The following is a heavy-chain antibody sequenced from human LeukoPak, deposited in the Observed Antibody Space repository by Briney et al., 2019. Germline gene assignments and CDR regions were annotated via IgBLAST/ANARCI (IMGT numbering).Heavy chain of an antibody. CDR1: GVSFGGYY. D-gene: IGHD6-6*01. CDR2: INHSGST. Sequence: TSETLSLTCAVYGVSFGGYYWSWIRQPPGKGLEWIGEINHSGSTNYNPSLKSRVTISVDTSKNQFSLKLSSVTAADTAVYYCARRPYSSSSGSRWFDPWGQGTLVTVSS. CDR3: ARRPYSSSSGSRWFDP. J-gene: IGHJ5*02. V-gene: IGHV4-34*01.